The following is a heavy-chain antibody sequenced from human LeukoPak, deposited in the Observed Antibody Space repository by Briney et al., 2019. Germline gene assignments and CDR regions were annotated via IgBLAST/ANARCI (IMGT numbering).Heavy chain of an antibody. V-gene: IGHV3-11*01. CDR2: ISNSGSTV. J-gene: IGHJ6*02. D-gene: IGHD2-8*01. CDR1: GFTFSDYY. CDR3: ALGTINKDYYFGMDV. Sequence: GGSLRLSCAASGFTFSDYYMTWLRQAPGKGLEWLSYISNSGSTVFYADSVKGRFTVSRDNARRSLYLQIESLRDDDTAVYHCALGTINKDYYFGMDVWGQGTTVTVSS.